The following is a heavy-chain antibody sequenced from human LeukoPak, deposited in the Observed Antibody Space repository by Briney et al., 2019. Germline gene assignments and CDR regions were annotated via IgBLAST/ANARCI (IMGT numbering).Heavy chain of an antibody. CDR1: GFTFDTYW. J-gene: IGHJ4*02. CDR2: IKKDGSEK. Sequence: GGSLRLSCAASGFTFDTYWMSWVRQAPGKGLEWVANIKKDGSEKDYVDSVKGRFTISRDNAKNSLYLQMNSLRAEDTAVYYCAIHNPLTLVGTKKSRGRLDYWGQGTLVTVSS. V-gene: IGHV3-7*01. D-gene: IGHD2-21*01. CDR3: AIHNPLTLVGTKKSRGRLDY.